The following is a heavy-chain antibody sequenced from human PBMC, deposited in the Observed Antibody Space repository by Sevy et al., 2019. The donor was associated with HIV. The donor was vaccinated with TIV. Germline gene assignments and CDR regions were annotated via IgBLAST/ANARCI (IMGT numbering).Heavy chain of an antibody. CDR2: INPSGGST. CDR1: GYTFTSYY. V-gene: IGHV1-46*01. CDR3: ARSGADSRTTVVTFVLDY. D-gene: IGHD4-17*01. Sequence: ASVKVSCKASGYTFTSYYMHWVRQAPGQGLEWMGIINPSGGSTSYAQKFQGRFTMTRETSTGTVYMKLSGLRSEDTAVYYCARSGADSRTTVVTFVLDYWGQGTLVTVSS. J-gene: IGHJ4*02.